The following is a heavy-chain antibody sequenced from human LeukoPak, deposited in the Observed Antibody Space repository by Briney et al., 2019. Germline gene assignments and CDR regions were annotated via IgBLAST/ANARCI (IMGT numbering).Heavy chain of an antibody. Sequence: SGTLSLTCAVSGGSISSNNWWSWVRQPPGKGLEWIGELYHSGSTNYNPSLKSRVSISVDKSQNQFSLKLDSVTAADTAVYYCARVSSRRLPPTYSYDRRYYFDYWGQGTLVTVSS. V-gene: IGHV4-4*02. D-gene: IGHD3-22*01. CDR1: GGSISSNNW. CDR2: LYHSGST. J-gene: IGHJ4*02. CDR3: ARVSSRRLPPTYSYDRRYYFDY.